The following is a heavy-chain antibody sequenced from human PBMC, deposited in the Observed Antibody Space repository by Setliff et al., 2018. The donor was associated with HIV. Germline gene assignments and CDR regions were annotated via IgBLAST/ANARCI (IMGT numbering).Heavy chain of an antibody. CDR1: GDSISSGRYF. J-gene: IGHJ4*02. Sequence: PSETLSLTCTVSGDSISSGRYFWTWIRQPPGKGLEWIGYIYYSGSANYTPSLKSRVTISLDTSKSQFSLKLSSVTAADTAMYYCARVLDYYDSSPYYFDYWGQGTLVTVSS. CDR2: IYYSGSA. V-gene: IGHV4-61*01. D-gene: IGHD3-22*01. CDR3: ARVLDYYDSSPYYFDY.